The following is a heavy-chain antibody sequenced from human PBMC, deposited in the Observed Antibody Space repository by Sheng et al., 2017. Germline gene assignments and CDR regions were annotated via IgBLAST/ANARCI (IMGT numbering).Heavy chain of an antibody. CDR1: WLHRHYLLL. D-gene: IGHD3-16*01. J-gene: IGHJ4*02. CDR2: IYYSGSA. V-gene: IGHV4-39*01. CDR3: ARRDYWGYFDY. Sequence: QLQLQESGPGLVKPSETLSPHLHCLWWLHRHYLLLLGLDPPAPRKGLEWIGTIYYSGSAYYNPSLESRVHHXRDTSKNQFSLKLRSVTAADTAVYYCARRDYWGYFDYWGQGTLGHRLL.